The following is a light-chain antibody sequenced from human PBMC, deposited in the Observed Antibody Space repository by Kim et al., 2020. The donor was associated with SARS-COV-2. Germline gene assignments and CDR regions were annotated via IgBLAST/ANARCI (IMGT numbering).Light chain of an antibody. V-gene: IGKV3-11*01. CDR2: DVS. CDR3: QQLSNWPLT. J-gene: IGKJ4*01. CDR1: QSVIRY. Sequence: LSPGETATLSCRASQSVIRYLAWYQQKPGQAPRLLMYDVSNRATGIPTRFSGSVSGTDFTLTISSLEPEDFAVYYCQQLSNWPLTFGGGTKVDIK.